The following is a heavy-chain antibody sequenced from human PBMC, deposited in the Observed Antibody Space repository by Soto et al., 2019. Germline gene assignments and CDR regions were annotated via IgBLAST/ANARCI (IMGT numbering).Heavy chain of an antibody. CDR1: GFTFSSYG. J-gene: IGHJ6*02. Sequence: GGSLRLSCAASGFTFSSYGMHWVRQAPGKGLEWVAVISYDGSNKYYADSVKGRFTISRDNSKNTLYLQMNSLRAEDTAVHYCANVRYSSGWYPDYYYGMDVWGQGTTVTVSS. CDR3: ANVRYSSGWYPDYYYGMDV. V-gene: IGHV3-30*18. D-gene: IGHD6-19*01. CDR2: ISYDGSNK.